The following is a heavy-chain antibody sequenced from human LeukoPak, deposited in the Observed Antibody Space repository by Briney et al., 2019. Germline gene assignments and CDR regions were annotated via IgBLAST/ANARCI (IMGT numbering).Heavy chain of an antibody. CDR3: TTALWFGDLFSSDY. CDR2: IKSITDGGTI. CDR1: GFTFSNAW. D-gene: IGHD3-10*01. J-gene: IGHJ4*02. V-gene: IGHV3-15*01. Sequence: GGSLRLSCAASGFTFSNAWMHWVRQAPGKGLEWVGRIKSITDGGTIDHAAPVKGRFTISRDDSKNTLYLQMNSLKTEDTAVYYCTTALWFGDLFSSDYWGQGTLVTVSS.